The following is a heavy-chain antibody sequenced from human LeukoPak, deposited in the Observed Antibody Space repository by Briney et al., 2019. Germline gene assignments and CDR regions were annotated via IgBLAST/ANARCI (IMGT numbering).Heavy chain of an antibody. J-gene: IGHJ5*02. D-gene: IGHD6-13*01. V-gene: IGHV4-39*01. Sequence: PSETLSLTCTVSGGSVSSTSYYWGWIRQPPGKGLEWIGSINYSGSTYYNPSLKSRVTISVDTSKNQFSLKLTALTDADTAVYYCARYNVAAAGLNGGWFDPWGQGTLVTVSS. CDR2: INYSGST. CDR1: GGSVSSTSYY. CDR3: ARYNVAAAGLNGGWFDP.